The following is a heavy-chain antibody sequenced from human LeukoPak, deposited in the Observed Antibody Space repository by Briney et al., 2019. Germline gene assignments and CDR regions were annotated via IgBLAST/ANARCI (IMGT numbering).Heavy chain of an antibody. V-gene: IGHV3-23*01. CDR3: AKAVVVTAARHFDY. Sequence: GGSLRLSCAASGFTFSSYAMSWVRQAPGKGLESVSAISGSGGSTYYADSVKGRFTIPRDNSKNTLYLQMNSLRAEDTAVYYCAKAVVVTAARHFDYWGQGTLVTVSS. D-gene: IGHD2-21*02. CDR1: GFTFSSYA. J-gene: IGHJ4*02. CDR2: ISGSGGST.